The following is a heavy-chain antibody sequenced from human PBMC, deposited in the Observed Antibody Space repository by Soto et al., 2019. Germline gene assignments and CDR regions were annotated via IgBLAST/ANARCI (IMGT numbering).Heavy chain of an antibody. CDR3: ARGGGGGLFEH. CDR1: GFPFSDYY. V-gene: IGHV3-11*06. Sequence: GGSLRLSCATSGFPFSDYYMSWIRQAPGKGLEWLSHLSPKSTYRNYAESVKGRFTISRDNTKSSLFLQMNSLGVEDTAVYYCARGGGGGLFEHWGQGVLVTVSS. J-gene: IGHJ4*02. D-gene: IGHD2-21*01. CDR2: LSPKSTYR.